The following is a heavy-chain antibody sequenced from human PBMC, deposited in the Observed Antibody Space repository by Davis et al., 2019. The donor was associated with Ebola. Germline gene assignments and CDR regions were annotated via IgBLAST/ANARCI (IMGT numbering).Heavy chain of an antibody. CDR2: MYYSGST. CDR1: GGSISSSSYH. V-gene: IGHV4-39*01. J-gene: IGHJ4*02. CDR3: ARQAIAFCSGGSCFSGWFDY. Sequence: MPSETLSLTCTVSGGSISSSSYHWGWIRQPPGKGLEWIGSMYYSGSTSYNPSLKSRVTISADMSKNQLSLKLTSVTAADTAVYYCARQAIAFCSGGSCFSGWFDYRGQGTLVTVSS. D-gene: IGHD2-15*01.